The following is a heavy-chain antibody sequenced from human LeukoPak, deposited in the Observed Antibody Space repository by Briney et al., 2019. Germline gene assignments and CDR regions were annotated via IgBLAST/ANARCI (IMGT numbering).Heavy chain of an antibody. D-gene: IGHD5-12*01. V-gene: IGHV3-33*06. Sequence: GGSLRLSCAASGFTFSSYGMHWVRQAPGKGLEWVAVIWYDGSNKYYADSVKGRFTISRDNSKNTLYLQMNSLRADDTAVYYCTKWTGYGDSWGQGTLVTVSS. CDR1: GFTFSSYG. CDR3: TKWTGYGDS. CDR2: IWYDGSNK. J-gene: IGHJ4*02.